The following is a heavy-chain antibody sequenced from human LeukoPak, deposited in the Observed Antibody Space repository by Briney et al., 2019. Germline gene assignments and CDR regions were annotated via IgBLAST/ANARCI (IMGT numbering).Heavy chain of an antibody. CDR3: ARADCTNGVCFSPPAAFDI. CDR1: GGSFSGYY. J-gene: IGHJ3*02. V-gene: IGHV4-34*01. CDR2: INHSGST. D-gene: IGHD2-8*01. Sequence: SETLSLTCAVYGGSFSGYYWSWIRQPPGKGLEWIGEINHSGSTNYNPSLKSRVTISVDTSKNQFSLKLSSVTAADTAVYYCARADCTNGVCFSPPAAFDIWGQGTMVTVSS.